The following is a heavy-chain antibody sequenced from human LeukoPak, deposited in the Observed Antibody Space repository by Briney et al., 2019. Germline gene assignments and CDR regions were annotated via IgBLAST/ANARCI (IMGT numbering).Heavy chain of an antibody. J-gene: IGHJ4*02. CDR1: GFTFSSYW. V-gene: IGHV3-7*01. CDR2: IKQDGSEK. CDR3: ARGGITMVRGVIMWN. Sequence: GGSLRLSCAASGFTFSSYWMSWVRQAPGKGLEWVANIKQDGSEKFYVDSVKGRFTISRDNAKNSLYLQTNSLRAEDTAVYYCARGGITMVRGVIMWNWGQGTLVTVSS. D-gene: IGHD3-10*01.